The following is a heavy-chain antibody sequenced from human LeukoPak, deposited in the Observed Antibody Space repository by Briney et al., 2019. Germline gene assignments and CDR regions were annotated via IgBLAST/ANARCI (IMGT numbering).Heavy chain of an antibody. J-gene: IGHJ4*02. CDR1: GGSISSSSYY. D-gene: IGHD3-22*01. Sequence: SETLSLTCTVSGGSISSSSYYWGWIRQPPGKGLEWIGSIYYSGSTYYNPSLKSRVSIAVDTSKNQCSLRLSSVTAADTAVYYCASHYYDSKLAEFDYWGQGTLVTVSS. V-gene: IGHV4-39*01. CDR3: ASHYYDSKLAEFDY. CDR2: IYYSGST.